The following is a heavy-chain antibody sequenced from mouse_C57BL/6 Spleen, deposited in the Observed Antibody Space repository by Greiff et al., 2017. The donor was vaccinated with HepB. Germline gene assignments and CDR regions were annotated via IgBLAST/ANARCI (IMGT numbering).Heavy chain of an antibody. D-gene: IGHD1-1*01. CDR2: IDPEDGDT. CDR1: GFNIKDYY. Sequence: EVQLQHSGAELVRPGASVKLSCTASGFNIKDYYMHWVKQRPEQGLEWIGRIDPEDGDTEYAPKFQGKATMTADTSSNTAYLQLSSLTSEDTAVYYCTTHYYGSKGGYFDVWGTGTTVTVSS. J-gene: IGHJ1*03. CDR3: TTHYYGSKGGYFDV. V-gene: IGHV14-1*01.